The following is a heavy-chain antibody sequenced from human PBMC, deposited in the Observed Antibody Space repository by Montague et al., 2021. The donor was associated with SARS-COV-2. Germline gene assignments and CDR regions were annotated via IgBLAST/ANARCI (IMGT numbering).Heavy chain of an antibody. CDR3: ARIPVGSKYYFDF. J-gene: IGHJ4*02. V-gene: IGHV6-1*01. Sequence: CAISGDSVSSNIATWYWIRRSPSRGLEWLGRTYHRSKWYNDYAESVKSRITIDPDTSKHQFSLHLNSVTPEDTDVYYCARIPVGSKYYFDFWGQGTLVTVSS. D-gene: IGHD2-2*01. CDR2: TYHRSKWYN. CDR1: GDSVSSNIAT.